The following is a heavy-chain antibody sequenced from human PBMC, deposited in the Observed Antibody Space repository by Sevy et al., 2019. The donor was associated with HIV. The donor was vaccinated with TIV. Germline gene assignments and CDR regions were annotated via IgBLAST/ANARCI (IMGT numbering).Heavy chain of an antibody. CDR1: GFTFSNFA. CDR2: IGGTGDIT. V-gene: IGHV3-23*01. CDR3: ARNRLPWFGDFLNWFDP. Sequence: GGSLRLSCAASGFTFSNFAMSWVRQAPGKGLEWVSAIGGTGDITYYADSVKGRFTISRDNSKNTLYLQMNSLGVGDTAIYYCARNRLPWFGDFLNWFDPWGQGTLVTVSS. J-gene: IGHJ5*02. D-gene: IGHD3-10*01.